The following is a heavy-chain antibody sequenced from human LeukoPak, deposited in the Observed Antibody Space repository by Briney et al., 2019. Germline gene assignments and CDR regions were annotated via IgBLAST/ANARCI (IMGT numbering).Heavy chain of an antibody. CDR3: ARGLGGLLHFFFDY. J-gene: IGHJ4*02. CDR2: INHSGST. V-gene: IGHV4-34*01. D-gene: IGHD3-10*01. Sequence: SETLSLTCAVYGGSFSGYYWSWIRQPPGKGLEWIGEINHSGSTNYNPSLKSRVTISVDTSKNQFSLKLSSVTAADTAVYYCARGLGGLLHFFFDYWGQGTLVNVSS. CDR1: GGSFSGYY.